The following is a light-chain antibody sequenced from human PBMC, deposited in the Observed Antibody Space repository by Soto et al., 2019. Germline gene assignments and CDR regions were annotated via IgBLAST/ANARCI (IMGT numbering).Light chain of an antibody. CDR1: SSDLGGYDS. V-gene: IGLV2-14*01. J-gene: IGLJ2*01. CDR3: SSYSTVSIVI. Sequence: QSALTQPASVSGSPGQSIAISCTGTSSDLGGYDSVSWYQQHPGKAPKLLIYEVTNRPSGVSSRFSGSKSSNTASLTISGLQAEDEAHYYCSSYSTVSIVIFGGGTKLTVL. CDR2: EVT.